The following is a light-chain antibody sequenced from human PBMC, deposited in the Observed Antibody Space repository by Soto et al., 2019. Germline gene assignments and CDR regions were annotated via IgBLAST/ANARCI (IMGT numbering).Light chain of an antibody. Sequence: EIVMTQTPLSSPVTLGQPASISCRSSQSLEHSDGNTYLSWLQQRPGKPPRILIYKVSNRFPGGPDRFSGSGAGTDFTLKISRLEAEDVGVYYCMQATQFPPYTFGQGTKLEIK. CDR2: KVS. V-gene: IGKV2-24*01. CDR3: MQATQFPPYT. J-gene: IGKJ2*01. CDR1: QSLEHSDGNTY.